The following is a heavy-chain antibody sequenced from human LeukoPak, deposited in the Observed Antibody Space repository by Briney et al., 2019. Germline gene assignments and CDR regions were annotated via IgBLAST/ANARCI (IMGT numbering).Heavy chain of an antibody. CDR3: VRETRLYYYSYMDV. V-gene: IGHV4-59*01. CDR1: GGSISNYY. Sequence: PSETLSLTCTVSGGSISNYYWNWIRQPPGKGLQWIGYIFYSGSSDYNPSLKSRVTISVDTSRNQFSLNLNSVTAADTAVYYCVRETRLYYYSYMDVWGKGTTVTVSS. D-gene: IGHD3-10*01. J-gene: IGHJ6*03. CDR2: IFYSGSS.